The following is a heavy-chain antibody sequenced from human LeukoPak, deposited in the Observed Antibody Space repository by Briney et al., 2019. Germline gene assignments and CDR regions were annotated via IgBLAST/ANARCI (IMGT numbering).Heavy chain of an antibody. V-gene: IGHV1-69*13. D-gene: IGHD3-9*01. CDR3: ARDDILRINWFDP. CDR1: GGTFSSYA. J-gene: IGHJ5*02. CDR2: IIPIFGTA. Sequence: ASVKVSCKASGGTFSSYAISWVRQAPGQGLEWMGGIIPIFGTANYAQKFQGRVTITADESTSTAYMELSSLRSEDTAVYYCARDDILRINWFDPWGQGTLVTVSS.